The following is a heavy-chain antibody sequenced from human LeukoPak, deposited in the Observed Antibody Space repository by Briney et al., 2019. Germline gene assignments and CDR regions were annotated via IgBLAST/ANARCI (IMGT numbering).Heavy chain of an antibody. CDR2: ISSNGGST. J-gene: IGHJ3*02. D-gene: IGHD6-19*01. Sequence: GGSLRLSCSASGFTFSSYAMQWVRQAPGKGLEYVSAISSNGGSTYYADPVKGRFSISSDNSKNTLYLQMRSLRAEDTAVYYCVKDDSSGAFDIWGQGTMVTVSS. V-gene: IGHV3-64D*06. CDR1: GFTFSSYA. CDR3: VKDDSSGAFDI.